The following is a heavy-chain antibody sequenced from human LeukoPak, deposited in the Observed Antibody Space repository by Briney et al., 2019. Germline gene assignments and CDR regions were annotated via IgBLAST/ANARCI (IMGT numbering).Heavy chain of an antibody. CDR2: IRQDGSEK. V-gene: IGHV3-7*01. CDR3: ARDGTAPGLYFDL. Sequence: GGSLRLSCEVSGFTFTDFWMNWVRQAPGKGPEWVASIRQDGSEKTYVDSVKGRFTISRDNTKNSLSLQLNGLRAEDTAVYYCARDGTAPGLYFDLWGQGTLVTVSS. D-gene: IGHD6-13*01. J-gene: IGHJ4*01. CDR1: GFTFTDFW.